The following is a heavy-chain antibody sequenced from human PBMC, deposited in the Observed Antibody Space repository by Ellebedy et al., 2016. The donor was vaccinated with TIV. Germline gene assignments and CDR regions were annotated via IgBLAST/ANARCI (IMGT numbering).Heavy chain of an antibody. CDR3: ARYPYCSSTSCYTPDAFDI. J-gene: IGHJ3*02. Sequence: SWVRQAPGKGLEWIGYIYYSGSTYYNPSLKSRVTISVDTSKNQFSLKLSSVTAADTAVYYCARYPYCSSTSCYTPDAFDIWGQGTMVTVSS. V-gene: IGHV4-31*02. D-gene: IGHD2-2*02. CDR2: IYYSGST.